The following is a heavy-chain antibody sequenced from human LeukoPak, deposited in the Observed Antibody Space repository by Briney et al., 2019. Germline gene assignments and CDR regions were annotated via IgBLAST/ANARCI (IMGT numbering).Heavy chain of an antibody. Sequence: SETLSLTCAVYGGSFSGYYWSWIRQPPGKGLEWIGEINHNGSTNYNSSLKSRVTISVDTSKNQFSLKLSSVTAADTAVYYCARGRRYSDYHKDAFDIWGQGTMVTVSS. V-gene: IGHV4-34*01. CDR2: INHNGST. CDR3: ARGRRYSDYHKDAFDI. J-gene: IGHJ3*02. CDR1: GGSFSGYY. D-gene: IGHD5-12*01.